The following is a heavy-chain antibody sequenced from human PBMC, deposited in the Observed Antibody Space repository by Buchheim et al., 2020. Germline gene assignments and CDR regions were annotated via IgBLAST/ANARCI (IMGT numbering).Heavy chain of an antibody. CDR2: ISYDGRNK. CDR3: AKGVHCSGGSCYPAPFDY. D-gene: IGHD2-15*01. Sequence: QVQLVESGGGVVQPGRSLRLSCAASGFTFSSYGMHWVRQAPGKGLEWVAVISYDGRNKYYADSVKGRFTISRDNSKNTLYLQMNSLRAEDTAVYYCAKGVHCSGGSCYPAPFDYWGQGTL. J-gene: IGHJ4*02. CDR1: GFTFSSYG. V-gene: IGHV3-30*18.